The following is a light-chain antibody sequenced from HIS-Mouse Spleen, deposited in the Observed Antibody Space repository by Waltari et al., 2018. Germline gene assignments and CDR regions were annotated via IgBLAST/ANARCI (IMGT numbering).Light chain of an antibody. V-gene: IGLV3-21*02. J-gene: IGLJ3*02. CDR2: DDS. CDR1: NIGSKR. CDR3: QVWDSSSDHWV. Sequence: SYVLTQPPSVSVATGQTARITCGGNNIGSKRVHWYQQKPGQAPELVVYDDSARSSGIPERFSGSNSGNTATLTISRVEAGDEADYYCQVWDSSSDHWVFGGGTKLTVL.